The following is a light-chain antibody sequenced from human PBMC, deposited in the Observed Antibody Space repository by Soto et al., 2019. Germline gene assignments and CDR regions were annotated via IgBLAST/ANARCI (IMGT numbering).Light chain of an antibody. Sequence: EIVMTQSPATLSVSPGESAILSCRASQSISSNLAWYQQKPGQAPRRLIYGASTRVTGIPARFSGSGSGTEFTLTINSVQSEDFAVYYCQQYNIWPPITFGQGTRLEI. V-gene: IGKV3D-15*01. CDR1: QSISSN. CDR2: GAS. CDR3: QQYNIWPPIT. J-gene: IGKJ5*01.